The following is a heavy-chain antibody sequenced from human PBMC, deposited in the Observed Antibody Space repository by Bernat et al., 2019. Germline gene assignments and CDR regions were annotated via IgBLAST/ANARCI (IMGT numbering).Heavy chain of an antibody. D-gene: IGHD2-15*01. CDR1: RASLSDYY. CDR2: VHDSGTT. Sequence: QVQVQESGPGLLKPSETLSLTCTVSRASLSDYYWAWIRQAPGQGLEWIAYVHDSGTTDHNPSLRSRVTISVDRSKNQFSLRLSPVIAADTAVYYCASVPLVCSDGTCYYYVDVWGKGTTVTVSS. J-gene: IGHJ6*03. CDR3: ASVPLVCSDGTCYYYVDV. V-gene: IGHV4-59*01.